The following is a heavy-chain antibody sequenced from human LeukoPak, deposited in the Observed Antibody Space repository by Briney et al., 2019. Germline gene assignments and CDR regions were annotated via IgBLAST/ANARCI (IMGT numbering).Heavy chain of an antibody. CDR1: GFTFSSYG. CDR3: AKAGRCSGGSCYYYGMDV. D-gene: IGHD2-15*01. V-gene: IGHV3-30*18. CDR2: ISYDGSNK. Sequence: PGRSLRLSCAASGFTFSSYGMHWVRQAPGKGLEWVAVISYDGSNKYYADSVKGRFTISRDNSKNALYLQMNSLRAEDTAVYYCAKAGRCSGGSCYYYGMDVWGQGTTVTVSS. J-gene: IGHJ6*02.